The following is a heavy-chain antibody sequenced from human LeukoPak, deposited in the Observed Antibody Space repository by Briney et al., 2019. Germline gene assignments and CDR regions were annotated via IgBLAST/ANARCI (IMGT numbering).Heavy chain of an antibody. J-gene: IGHJ4*02. CDR3: TIEWFGELLLPY. Sequence: GGSLRLSCTASGFTFGDYAMSWVRQAPGKGLEWVGFIRSKAYGGTTEYAASVKGRFTISRDDSKSIAYLRMNSLKTEDTAVYYCTIEWFGELLLPYWGQGTLVTVSS. CDR2: IRSKAYGGTT. CDR1: GFTFGDYA. V-gene: IGHV3-49*04. D-gene: IGHD3-10*01.